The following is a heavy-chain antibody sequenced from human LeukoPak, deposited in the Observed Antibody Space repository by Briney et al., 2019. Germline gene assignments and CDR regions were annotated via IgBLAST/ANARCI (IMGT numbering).Heavy chain of an antibody. V-gene: IGHV4-59*01. CDR3: ARGRVVGALDAFDI. CDR1: GGSISSYY. D-gene: IGHD4/OR15-4a*01. Sequence: SETLSLTCTVSGGSISSYYWSWIRQPPGKGLEWIGYIYYSGSTSYNPSLTSRVTISVATSKNQFSLKLSSVTAADTTVYYCARGRVVGALDAFDIWGQGTMVTVSS. J-gene: IGHJ3*02. CDR2: IYYSGST.